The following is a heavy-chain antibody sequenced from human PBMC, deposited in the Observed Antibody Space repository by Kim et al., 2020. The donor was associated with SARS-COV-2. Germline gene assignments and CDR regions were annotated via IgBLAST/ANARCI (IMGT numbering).Heavy chain of an antibody. CDR1: GFTFSSYA. V-gene: IGHV3-30*04. D-gene: IGHD5-12*01. CDR2: ISYDGSNK. J-gene: IGHJ5*02. CDR3: ARDNRWLRFGGWFDP. Sequence: GGSLRLSCAASGFTFSSYAMHWVRQAPGKGLEWVAVISYDGSNKYYADSVKGRFTISRDNSKNTLYLQMNSLRAEDTAVYYCARDNRWLRFGGWFDPWGQGTLVTVSS.